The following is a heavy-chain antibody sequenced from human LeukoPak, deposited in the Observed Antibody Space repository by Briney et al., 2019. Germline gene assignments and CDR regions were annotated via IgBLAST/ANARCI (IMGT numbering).Heavy chain of an antibody. D-gene: IGHD3-3*01. CDR2: ISYDGSDK. J-gene: IGHJ6*02. V-gene: IGHV3-30*03. Sequence: GGSLRLSCAASGFSFNSYGMHWVRQAPGKGLEWLAVISYDGSDKYFADSVKGRFTISRDNSRNTLYLQMNSLRAEDTAVYYCARDRFGTEKYDFWSGYFRAYYYYGMDVWGQGTTVTVSS. CDR3: ARDRFGTEKYDFWSGYFRAYYYYGMDV. CDR1: GFSFNSYG.